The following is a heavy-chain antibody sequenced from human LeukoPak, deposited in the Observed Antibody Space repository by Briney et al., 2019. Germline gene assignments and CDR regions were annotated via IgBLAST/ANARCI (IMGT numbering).Heavy chain of an antibody. CDR2: IYYSGST. V-gene: IGHV4-39*07. D-gene: IGHD3-3*01. J-gene: IGHJ4*02. Sequence: SETLSLTCTVSGGSISSSSYYWGWIRQPPGKGLEWIGSIYYSGSTYYNPSLKSRVTISVDTSKNQFSLKLSSVTAADTAVYYCAREGSGAIDHWGQGTLVTVSS. CDR1: GGSISSSSYY. CDR3: AREGSGAIDH.